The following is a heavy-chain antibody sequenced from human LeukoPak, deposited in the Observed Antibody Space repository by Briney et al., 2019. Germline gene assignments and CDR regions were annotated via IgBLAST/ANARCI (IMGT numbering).Heavy chain of an antibody. V-gene: IGHV1-69*13. CDR2: IIPMFGTA. CDR3: ASKFEPYCSGGSCFLPFDH. Sequence: VRVSCKASGGTFTIYVISWVRQAPGQGGEWMGGIIPMFGTANYAQKLQGRVTITAEESTRTAYMGQRRLTSEDTAVYYCASKFEPYCSGGSCFLPFDHWAQRTLLTVSS. CDR1: GGTFTIYV. J-gene: IGHJ4*02. D-gene: IGHD2-15*01.